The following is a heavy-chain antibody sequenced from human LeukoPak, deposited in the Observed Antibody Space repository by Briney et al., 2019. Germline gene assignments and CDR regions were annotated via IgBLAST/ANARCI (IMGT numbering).Heavy chain of an antibody. J-gene: IGHJ4*02. CDR2: IIPILGIA. D-gene: IGHD3-22*01. Sequence: ASVKVSCKASGGTFSSYTISWVRQAPGQGLEWMGRIIPILGIANYAQKFQGRVTITADKSTSTAYMELSSLRSEDTAVYYCARGSGYFQFDYWGQGTLVTFSS. CDR3: ARGSGYFQFDY. CDR1: GGTFSSYT. V-gene: IGHV1-69*02.